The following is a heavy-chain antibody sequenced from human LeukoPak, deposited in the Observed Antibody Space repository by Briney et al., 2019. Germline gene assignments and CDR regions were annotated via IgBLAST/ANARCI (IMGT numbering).Heavy chain of an antibody. J-gene: IGHJ4*02. CDR2: MHYSGIT. V-gene: IGHV4-39*01. D-gene: IGHD5-12*01. Sequence: PSETLSLTCIVSGGSISSGSHYWGWIRLPPGKGLEWTGSMHYSGITYYNPSLTSRVTISVDTSKNQFSLRLTSVTAADTAVYYCARYPYSDSGVWQAFDYWGQGTLVTVSS. CDR1: GGSISSGSHY. CDR3: ARYPYSDSGVWQAFDY.